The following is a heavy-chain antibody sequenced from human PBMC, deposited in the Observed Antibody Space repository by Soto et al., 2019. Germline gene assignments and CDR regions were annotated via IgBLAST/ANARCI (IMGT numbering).Heavy chain of an antibody. CDR1: GYTLTELS. V-gene: IGHV1-24*01. D-gene: IGHD2-2*01. CDR2: FDPEDGET. Sequence: ASVKVSCKVSGYTLTELSMHWVRQAPGKGLEWMGGFDPEDGETIYAQKFQGRVTMTEDTSTDTAYMELSSLRSEDTAVYYCARTLGYCSSTSCYAGHYYYYYYMDVWGKGTTVTVSS. J-gene: IGHJ6*03. CDR3: ARTLGYCSSTSCYAGHYYYYYYMDV.